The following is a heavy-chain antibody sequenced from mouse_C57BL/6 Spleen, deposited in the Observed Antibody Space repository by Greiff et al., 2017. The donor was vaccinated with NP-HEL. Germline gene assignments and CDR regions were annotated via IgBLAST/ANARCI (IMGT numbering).Heavy chain of an antibody. CDR3: ARGYYGSSYWYFDV. CDR2: ISDGGSYT. V-gene: IGHV5-4*03. CDR1: GFTFSSYA. Sequence: DVMLVESGGGLVKPGGSLELSCAASGFTFSSYAMSWVRQTPEKRLEWVATISDGGSYTYYPDNVKGRFTISRDNAKNNLYLQMSHLKSEDTAMYYCARGYYGSSYWYFDVWGTGTTVTVSS. D-gene: IGHD1-1*01. J-gene: IGHJ1*03.